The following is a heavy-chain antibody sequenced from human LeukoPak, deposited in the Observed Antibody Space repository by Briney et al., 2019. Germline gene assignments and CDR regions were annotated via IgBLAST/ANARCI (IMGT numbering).Heavy chain of an antibody. CDR3: ARDRHYYETSGYYLTFFDS. CDR1: GFTFSTYS. V-gene: IGHV3-48*01. D-gene: IGHD3-22*01. CDR2: IGSSSTSI. J-gene: IGHJ4*02. Sequence: GGSLRLSCAASGFTFSTYSMNWVRQAPGKGLEWVSYIGSSSTSIYYADSVKGRFTISRDNAKNSLYLQMNSLRAEDTAVYYCARDRHYYETSGYYLTFFDSWGQGTLVTVSS.